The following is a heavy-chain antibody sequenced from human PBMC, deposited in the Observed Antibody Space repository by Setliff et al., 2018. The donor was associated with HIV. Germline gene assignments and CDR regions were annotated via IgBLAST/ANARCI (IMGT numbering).Heavy chain of an antibody. CDR3: ARAGVVEGYYYYYYMDV. D-gene: IGHD2-15*01. Sequence: GGSLRLSCAASGFTFSTYAMYWVRQAPGKGLEWVSYISGLGGGTIYYADSVRGRFTISRDDAEKSVYLQMNSLRAEDTAVYYCARAGVVEGYYYYYYMDVWGKGTTVTVSS. CDR2: ISGLGGGTI. V-gene: IGHV3-48*01. J-gene: IGHJ6*03. CDR1: GFTFSTYA.